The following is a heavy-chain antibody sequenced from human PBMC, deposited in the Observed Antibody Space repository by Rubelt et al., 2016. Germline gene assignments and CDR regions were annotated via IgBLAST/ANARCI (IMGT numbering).Heavy chain of an antibody. D-gene: IGHD6-19*01. Sequence: QVQLQESGPGLAKPSETLSLTCTVSGYSISSGYYWGWIRQPPGKGLEWIGSIYHSGSTYYNPSLKSRVTIPVDTSKNQFSLKLGSVTAADTAVYYCARDHSSGWYLEGFFDYWGQGTLVTVSS. CDR3: ARDHSSGWYLEGFFDY. J-gene: IGHJ4*02. CDR1: GYSISSGYY. CDR2: IYHSGST. V-gene: IGHV4-38-2*02.